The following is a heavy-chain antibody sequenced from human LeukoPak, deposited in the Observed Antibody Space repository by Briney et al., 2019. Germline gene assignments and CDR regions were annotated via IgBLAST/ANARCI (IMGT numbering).Heavy chain of an antibody. CDR3: TTDFLKYGATFDY. Sequence: GGSLRLSCAASGFTFNHAWMNWVRQAPGKGLGRVGRIKKTTDGATTDYAAPVKDRFTISRDDSKDTLFLQMNSLKTEDTAVYYCTTDFLKYGATFDYWGQGSLVTVSS. V-gene: IGHV3-15*01. CDR1: GFTFNHAW. D-gene: IGHD4-17*01. CDR2: IKKTTDGATT. J-gene: IGHJ4*02.